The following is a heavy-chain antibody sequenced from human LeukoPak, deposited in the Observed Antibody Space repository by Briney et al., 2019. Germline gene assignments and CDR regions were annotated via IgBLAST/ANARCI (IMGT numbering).Heavy chain of an antibody. CDR1: GFPFIEYS. CDR2: IGIDSGNT. CDR3: ARDHNYAFDN. Sequence: GGSLRLSCTASGFPFIEYSMNWVRQAPGKGLEWISYIGIDSGNTKYADSVRGRFTISADKAKNSLYLQMNSLRVEDTAVYYCARDHNYAFDNRGQGTLVSVAS. D-gene: IGHD1-1*01. J-gene: IGHJ4*02. V-gene: IGHV3-48*01.